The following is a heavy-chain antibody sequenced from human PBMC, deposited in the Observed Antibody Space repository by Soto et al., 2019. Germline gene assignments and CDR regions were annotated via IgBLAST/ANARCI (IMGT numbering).Heavy chain of an antibody. D-gene: IGHD4-17*01. CDR1: GDTVSSNSAS. CDR2: TYYRSKWYN. V-gene: IGHV6-1*01. CDR3: ARDHYGGNPYYYYGMDV. Sequence: SQTLSITCAISGDTVSSNSASWNWIRQSPSRGLEWLGRTYYRSKWYNDYAVSVKSRITINPDTSKNQFSLQLNSVTPEDTAVYYCARDHYGGNPYYYYGMDVWGHGNTVTVSS. J-gene: IGHJ6*02.